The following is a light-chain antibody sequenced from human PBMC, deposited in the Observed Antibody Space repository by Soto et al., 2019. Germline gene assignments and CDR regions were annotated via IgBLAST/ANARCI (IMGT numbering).Light chain of an antibody. CDR2: GSS. V-gene: IGKV3-20*01. J-gene: IGKJ1*01. Sequence: EIVLTQSPGTLSLSPGERATLSCRASQRVAGNYLAWYRQKPGQAPSLLISGSSTRATGLPDRFSGSGSGTDFTLTISRLEPVDFAVYYCQQYGSSPPWTFGQGTKVEI. CDR3: QQYGSSPPWT. CDR1: QRVAGNY.